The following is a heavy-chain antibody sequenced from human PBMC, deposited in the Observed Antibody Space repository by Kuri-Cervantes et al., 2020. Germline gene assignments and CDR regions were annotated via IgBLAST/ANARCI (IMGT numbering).Heavy chain of an antibody. D-gene: IGHD5-12*01. CDR2: IYYSGST. Sequence: SETLSLTCTVSGGSVSSGSYYWSWIRQPPGKGLEWIGYIYYSGSTYYNPSLKSRVTISVDTSKNQFSLKLSSVTAADTAVYYCARAIVATITVGYFDYWGQGTLVTVSS. J-gene: IGHJ4*02. CDR3: ARAIVATITVGYFDY. V-gene: IGHV4-61*01. CDR1: GGSVSSGSYY.